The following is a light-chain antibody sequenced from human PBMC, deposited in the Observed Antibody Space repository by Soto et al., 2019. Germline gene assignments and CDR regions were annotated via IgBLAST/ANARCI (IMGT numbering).Light chain of an antibody. Sequence: IQMTQSPSSVSASVGDIVTITCRASQGISSWLAWYQQKPGRAPKLLIYAASSLQGGAPSRFTGSGSGTDFTLTITGLQPDDVATYYCQQANICPLSFGGGSIV. CDR1: QGISSW. CDR3: QQANICPLS. CDR2: AAS. V-gene: IGKV1-12*01. J-gene: IGKJ4*01.